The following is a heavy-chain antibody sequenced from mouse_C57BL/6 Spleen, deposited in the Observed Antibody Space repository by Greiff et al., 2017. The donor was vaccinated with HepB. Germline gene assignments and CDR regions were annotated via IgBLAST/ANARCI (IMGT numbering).Heavy chain of an antibody. Sequence: EVHLVESGGDLVKPGGSLKLSCAASGFTFSSYGMSWVRQTPDKRLEWVATISSGGSYTYYPDSVKGRFTISRDNAKNTLYLQMSSLKSEDTAMYYCARTSTGVDYWGQGTTLTVSS. D-gene: IGHD1-1*01. CDR1: GFTFSSYG. CDR2: ISSGGSYT. V-gene: IGHV5-6*01. CDR3: ARTSTGVDY. J-gene: IGHJ2*01.